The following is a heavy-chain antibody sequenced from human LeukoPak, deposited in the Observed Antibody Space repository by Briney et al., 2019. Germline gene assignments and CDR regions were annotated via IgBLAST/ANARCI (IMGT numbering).Heavy chain of an antibody. D-gene: IGHD6-13*01. Sequence: GGSLRLSCAASGFTFTSCAMSWVRQAPGKGLEWVAVISYDGSNKYYPDSVKGRFSISRDNSKNTLYLQMNSLRAEDTAVYYCAKDLGPGYSSSCFDYWGQGTLVTVSS. CDR2: ISYDGSNK. CDR3: AKDLGPGYSSSCFDY. CDR1: GFTFTSCA. V-gene: IGHV3-30*18. J-gene: IGHJ4*02.